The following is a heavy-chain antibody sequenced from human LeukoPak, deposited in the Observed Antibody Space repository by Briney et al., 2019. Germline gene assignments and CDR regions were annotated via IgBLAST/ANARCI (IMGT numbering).Heavy chain of an antibody. D-gene: IGHD3-16*01. V-gene: IGHV4-39*05. Sequence: SETPSLTCTVSGGSISSSSYYWGWIRQPPGKGLEWIGSIYYSGSTYYNPSLKSRVTISVDTSKNQFSLKLSSVTAADTAVYYCATAGGEVGYFDYWGQGTLVTVSS. CDR1: GGSISSSSYY. CDR2: IYYSGST. CDR3: ATAGGEVGYFDY. J-gene: IGHJ4*02.